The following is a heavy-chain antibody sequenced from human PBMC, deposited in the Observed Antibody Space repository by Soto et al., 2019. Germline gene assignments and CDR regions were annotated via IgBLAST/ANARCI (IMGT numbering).Heavy chain of an antibody. CDR1: GGSISSGDYY. CDR2: ISYTGST. V-gene: IGHV4-30-4*01. CDR3: ATDPSSGRYCPGPCFVN. J-gene: IGHJ1*01. D-gene: IGHD6-25*01. Sequence: SETLSLTCTVSGGSISSGDYYWSWIRQPPGKGLECIGYISYTGSTYYNPSLRSRVSMSVDTSKNQFSLKLVSVTAADTAVYYCATDPSSGRYCPGPCFVNWGPGTQVTVSS.